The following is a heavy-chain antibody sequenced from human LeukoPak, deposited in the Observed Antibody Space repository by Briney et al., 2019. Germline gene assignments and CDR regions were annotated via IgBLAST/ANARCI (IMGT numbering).Heavy chain of an antibody. D-gene: IGHD3-10*01. V-gene: IGHV4-30-2*01. CDR3: AREGRSFDY. CDR1: GGSISSGGYY. Sequence: SETLSLTCTVSGGSISSGGYYWSWIRQPPGKGLEWIGYIYHSGSTYYNPSLKSRVTISVDRSKNQFSLKLSSVTAADTAVYYCAREGRSFDYCGQGTLVTVSS. CDR2: IYHSGST. J-gene: IGHJ4*02.